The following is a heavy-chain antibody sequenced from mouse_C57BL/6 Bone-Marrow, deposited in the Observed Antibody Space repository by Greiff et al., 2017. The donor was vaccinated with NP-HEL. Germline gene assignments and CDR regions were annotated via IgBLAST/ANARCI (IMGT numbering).Heavy chain of an antibody. Sequence: EVKVVESGGGLVQSGRSLRLSCATSGFTFSDFYMEWVRQAPGKGLEWIAASRNKANDYTTEYSASVKGRFIVSRDTSQSILYLQMNALRAEDTAIYYCARDDIGLLGPFAYWGQGTLVTVSA. V-gene: IGHV7-1*01. J-gene: IGHJ3*01. D-gene: IGHD2-3*01. CDR1: GFTFSDFY. CDR3: ARDDIGLLGPFAY. CDR2: SRNKANDYTT.